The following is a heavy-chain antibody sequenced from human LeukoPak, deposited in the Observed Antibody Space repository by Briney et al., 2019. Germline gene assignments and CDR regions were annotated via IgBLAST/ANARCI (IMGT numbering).Heavy chain of an antibody. V-gene: IGHV3-66*02. D-gene: IGHD3-10*01. J-gene: IGHJ6*04. CDR1: GFSVSSNY. CDR3: VGVETITMVRGASGDV. Sequence: PGGSLRLSCAASGFSVSSNYMTWVRQAPGKGLEWVSVIYSGGRAYYADSVKGRFTTSRDNSKNTLDLQMNSLSVEDTAVYYCVGVETITMVRGASGDVWGKGTTVTVSS. CDR2: IYSGGRA.